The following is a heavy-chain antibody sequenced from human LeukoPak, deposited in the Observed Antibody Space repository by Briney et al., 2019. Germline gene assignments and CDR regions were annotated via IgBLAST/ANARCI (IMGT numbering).Heavy chain of an antibody. D-gene: IGHD2-2*01. CDR2: IKQDGSEK. J-gene: IGHJ6*02. V-gene: IGHV3-7*01. CDR1: GFTFSSYW. CDR3: ASSDCSSTSATCYYYYGMDV. Sequence: PGGSLRLSCAASGFTFSSYWMSWVRQAPGKRLEWVANIKQDGSEKYYVDSVKGRFTISRDNAKNSLYLQMNSLRAEDTAVYYCASSDCSSTSATCYYYYGMDVWGQGTTVTVSS.